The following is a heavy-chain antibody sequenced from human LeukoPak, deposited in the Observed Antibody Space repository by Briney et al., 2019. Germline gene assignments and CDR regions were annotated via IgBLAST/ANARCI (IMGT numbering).Heavy chain of an antibody. Sequence: GGSLRLSCAASGFSFNSDWMDWVRQAPGKGLEWVANIKHDESEKNYLDSVRGRFTISRDNAQNSLYLQMNGLRTEDTAVYFCARWGNDYSQFDSWGQGTLVTVS. V-gene: IGHV3-7*03. CDR2: IKHDESEK. D-gene: IGHD4-11*01. CDR3: ARWGNDYSQFDS. CDR1: GFSFNSDW. J-gene: IGHJ4*02.